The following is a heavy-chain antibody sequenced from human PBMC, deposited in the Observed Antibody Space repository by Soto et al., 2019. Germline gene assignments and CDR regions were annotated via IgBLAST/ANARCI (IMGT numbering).Heavy chain of an antibody. CDR3: ARGSLGTTVTTNVYYYYYYMDV. J-gene: IGHJ6*03. CDR1: GFTFSDYY. V-gene: IGHV3-11*01. D-gene: IGHD4-17*01. CDR2: ISSSGSTI. Sequence: GGSLRLSCAASGFTFSDYYMSWIRQAPGKGLEWVSYISSSGSTIYYADSVKGRFTISRDNAKNSLYLQMNSLRAEDTAVYYCARGSLGTTVTTNVYYYYYYMDVWGKGTTVTVSS.